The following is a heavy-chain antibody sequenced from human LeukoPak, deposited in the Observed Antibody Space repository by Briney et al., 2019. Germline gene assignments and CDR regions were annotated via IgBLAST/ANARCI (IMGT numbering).Heavy chain of an antibody. Sequence: SETLSLTCTVSGGSISSYYWNWIRQPPGKGLEWIGYIFYTGSTNYNPSLKSRVTISVDTPKNQFSLKLSSVTAADTAVYYCARVWMDSSGYRDAFDIWGQGTMVTVSS. J-gene: IGHJ3*02. CDR2: IFYTGST. CDR1: GGSISSYY. V-gene: IGHV4-59*01. CDR3: ARVWMDSSGYRDAFDI. D-gene: IGHD3-22*01.